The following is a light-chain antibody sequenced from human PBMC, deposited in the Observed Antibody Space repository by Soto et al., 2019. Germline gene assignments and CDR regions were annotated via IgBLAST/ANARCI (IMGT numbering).Light chain of an antibody. CDR3: QQRSNWPLT. J-gene: IGKJ4*01. Sequence: EIVLTQSPATLSLSPGERATLSCRASQSISRYLAWYHQKPGQAPRLLIYDASHRATGIPARFSGSGSGTDFTLTISSLEPEDFAVYSCQQRSNWPLTFGGGTKVEIK. CDR2: DAS. V-gene: IGKV3-11*01. CDR1: QSISRY.